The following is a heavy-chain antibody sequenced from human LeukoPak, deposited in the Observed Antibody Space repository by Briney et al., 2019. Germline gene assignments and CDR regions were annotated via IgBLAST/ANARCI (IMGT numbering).Heavy chain of an antibody. D-gene: IGHD3-10*01. CDR2: ISWDSGFI. J-gene: IGHJ4*02. CDR1: GFTFDEYA. Sequence: GRSLRLSCAASGFTFDEYAMHWVRQAPGKGLEWVSGISWDSGFIGYADPVRGRFTISRDNAKNSLYLQMNSLRDEDTAFYYCAKGGLSTYGSGSYYDGPEFWGQGTLVTVSS. CDR3: AKGGLSTYGSGSYYDGPEF. V-gene: IGHV3-9*01.